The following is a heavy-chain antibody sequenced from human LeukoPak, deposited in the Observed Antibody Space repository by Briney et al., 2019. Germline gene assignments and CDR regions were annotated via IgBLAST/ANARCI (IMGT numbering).Heavy chain of an antibody. CDR2: IIPIFVTA. V-gene: IGHV1-69*06. CDR1: GATFSSYA. D-gene: IGHD2-21*01. Sequence: GASVKVSCKASGATFSSYAISWVRQAPGQGLEWMGGIIPIFVTANYAQKFQGRVTITADKSTSTADMELSSLRSEDTAVYYCARGPLEDYSYPQRAYYYYYHMDVWGKGTTVTVSS. J-gene: IGHJ6*03. CDR3: ARGPLEDYSYPQRAYYYYYHMDV.